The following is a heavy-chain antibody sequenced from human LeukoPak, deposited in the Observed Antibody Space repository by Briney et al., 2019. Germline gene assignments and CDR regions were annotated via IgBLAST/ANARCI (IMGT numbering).Heavy chain of an antibody. CDR3: ARVERNRRYYMDV. Sequence: GGSLRLSCAASGFTFSSYSMNWVRQAPGKGLEWVSSISSSSSYIYYADSVKGRFTISRDNAKNSLYLQMNSLRAEDTAVYYCARVERNRRYYMDVWGKGTTVTVSS. D-gene: IGHD1-1*01. J-gene: IGHJ6*03. CDR1: GFTFSSYS. V-gene: IGHV3-21*01. CDR2: ISSSSSYI.